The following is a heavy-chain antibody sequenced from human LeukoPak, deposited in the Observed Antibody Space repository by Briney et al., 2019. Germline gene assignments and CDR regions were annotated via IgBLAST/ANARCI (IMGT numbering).Heavy chain of an antibody. Sequence: SETLSLTCAVYGGSFSGYYWSWIRQPPGKGLEWIGEISHSGSTNYNPSLKSRVTISVDTSKNQFSLKLSSVTAADTAVYYCARGGGYYYMDVWGKGTTVTVSS. CDR1: GGSFSGYY. J-gene: IGHJ6*03. CDR3: ARGGGYYYMDV. D-gene: IGHD3-16*01. CDR2: ISHSGST. V-gene: IGHV4-34*01.